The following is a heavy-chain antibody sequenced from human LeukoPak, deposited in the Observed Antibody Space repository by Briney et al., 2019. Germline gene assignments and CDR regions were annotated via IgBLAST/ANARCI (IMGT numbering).Heavy chain of an antibody. D-gene: IGHD6-19*01. CDR3: ARSVDSSGWYIDY. V-gene: IGHV4-30-2*01. CDR1: GGSISSGGYS. Sequence: PSQTLSLTCAVSGGSISSGGYSWSWIRQPPGKGLEWIGYIYHSGSTYYNPSLKSRVTISVDRSKNQFSLKLSSVTAADTAVYYCARSVDSSGWYIDYWGQGTLVTVSS. J-gene: IGHJ4*02. CDR2: IYHSGST.